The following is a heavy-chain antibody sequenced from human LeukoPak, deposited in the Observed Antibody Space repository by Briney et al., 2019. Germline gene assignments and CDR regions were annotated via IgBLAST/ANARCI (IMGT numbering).Heavy chain of an antibody. D-gene: IGHD6-19*01. J-gene: IGHJ5*02. CDR3: GRDVQAVAGLNWLGP. CDR1: GFTFNNYA. V-gene: IGHV3-23*01. CDR2: ILSNGISP. Sequence: GGSLRLSCAASGFTFNNYAMSWVRQAPGKGLEWVSSILSNGISPYYADSVKGRFTISRDNSKNTLYLQMSSLRAEDAAIYYCGRDVQAVAGLNWLGPWGQGNLV.